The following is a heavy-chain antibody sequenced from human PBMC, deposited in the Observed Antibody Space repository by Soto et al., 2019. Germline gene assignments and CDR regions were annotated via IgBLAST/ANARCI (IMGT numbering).Heavy chain of an antibody. V-gene: IGHV3-7*04. CDR3: ARGGYDYSNPFDY. Sequence: EVQLVESGGGLVQPGESLRLSCAASGFTFNRYWMKWVRQAPGRGLEWMGNINQDGSEKHYVDSVKGRFTISRDNAKDSVYLQMNSLKAEDTAMYYCARGGYDYSNPFDYWGQGTLVTVSS. CDR2: INQDGSEK. J-gene: IGHJ4*02. CDR1: GFTFNRYW. D-gene: IGHD4-4*01.